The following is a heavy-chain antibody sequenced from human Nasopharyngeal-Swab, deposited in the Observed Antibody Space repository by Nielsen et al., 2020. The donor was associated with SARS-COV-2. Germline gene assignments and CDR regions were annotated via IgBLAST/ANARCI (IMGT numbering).Heavy chain of an antibody. V-gene: IGHV3-30*18. CDR1: GFTFSSSG. Sequence: GESLKISCAASGFTFSSSGMDWVRQAPGKGLDWVAVISYDGSNEYYGDSVKGRFTISGDNSKNTLYLQMNSLRAEDTAVYYCAKESVGTLWELRGDYFDYWGQGTLVTVSS. D-gene: IGHD1-26*01. CDR3: AKESVGTLWELRGDYFDY. CDR2: ISYDGSNE. J-gene: IGHJ4*02.